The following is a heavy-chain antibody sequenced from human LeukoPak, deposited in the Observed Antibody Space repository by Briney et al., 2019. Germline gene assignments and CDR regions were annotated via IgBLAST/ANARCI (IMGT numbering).Heavy chain of an antibody. D-gene: IGHD3-3*01. CDR1: GFTFSSYW. Sequence: PGGSLRLSCAASGFTFSSYWMSWVRQAPGKGLVWVSRINSDGSSTSYADSVKGRFTISRDNAKNTLYLQMNSLRAEDTAVYYCATSGYYIDEYYYYYYYMDVWGKGTTVTVSS. V-gene: IGHV3-74*01. CDR3: ATSGYYIDEYYYYYYYMDV. CDR2: INSDGSST. J-gene: IGHJ6*03.